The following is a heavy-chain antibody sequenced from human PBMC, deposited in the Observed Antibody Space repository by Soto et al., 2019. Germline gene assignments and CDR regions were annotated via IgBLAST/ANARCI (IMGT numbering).Heavy chain of an antibody. CDR2: ISGSGGST. J-gene: IGHJ4*02. CDR1: GFTFSSYA. Sequence: GGSLRLSCAASGFTFSSYAMSWVRQAPGKGLEWVSAISGSGGSTNYADSVKGRFTISRDNSKNTLYLQMNSLRAEDTAVYYCAKDQMVVVITGTFDYWGQGTLVTVSS. V-gene: IGHV3-23*01. D-gene: IGHD3-22*01. CDR3: AKDQMVVVITGTFDY.